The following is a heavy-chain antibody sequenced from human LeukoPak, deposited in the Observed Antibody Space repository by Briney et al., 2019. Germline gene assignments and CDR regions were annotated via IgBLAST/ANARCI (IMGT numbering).Heavy chain of an antibody. CDR2: ISGSGGST. D-gene: IGHD3-10*01. CDR1: GFTFSSYA. Sequence: PGGSLRLSCAASGFTFSSYAMSWVRQAPGKGLEWVSAISGSGGSTYYADSVKGRFTISRDNSKNTLYLQMNSLRAEDTAVYYCAKGLTGLLWFGAFTIGDAFDIWGQGTMVTVSS. J-gene: IGHJ3*02. V-gene: IGHV3-23*01. CDR3: AKGLTGLLWFGAFTIGDAFDI.